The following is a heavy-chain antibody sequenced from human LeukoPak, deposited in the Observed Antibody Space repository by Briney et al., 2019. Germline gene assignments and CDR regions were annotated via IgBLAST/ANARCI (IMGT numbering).Heavy chain of an antibody. CDR1: GFTFNNYA. CDR3: AKVYRAARYYYDRTLGSGFDY. V-gene: IGHV3-23*01. CDR2: ISGSGSST. D-gene: IGHD3-22*01. Sequence: GGSLRLSCAASGFTFNNYAMSWVRQAPGKGLEWVSGISGSGSSTYYADSVKGRFTISRDNSKNTLCLQMNSLRAEDTAIYYCAKVYRAARYYYDRTLGSGFDYWGQGTLVTVSS. J-gene: IGHJ4*02.